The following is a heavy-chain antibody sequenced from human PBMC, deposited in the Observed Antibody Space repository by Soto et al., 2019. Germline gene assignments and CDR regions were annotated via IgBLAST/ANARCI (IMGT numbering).Heavy chain of an antibody. J-gene: IGHJ4*02. Sequence: GSLRLSCAASGFTFSSYGMHWVRQAPGKGLEWVAVIWYDGSNKYYADSVKGRFTISRDNSKNTLYLQMNSLRAEDTAVYYCARATEYSSSFYYFDYWGQGTLVTVSS. V-gene: IGHV3-33*01. CDR3: ARATEYSSSFYYFDY. CDR1: GFTFSSYG. D-gene: IGHD6-6*01. CDR2: IWYDGSNK.